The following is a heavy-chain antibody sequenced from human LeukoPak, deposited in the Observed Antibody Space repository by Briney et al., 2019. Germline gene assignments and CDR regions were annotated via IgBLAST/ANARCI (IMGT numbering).Heavy chain of an antibody. D-gene: IGHD5-12*01. V-gene: IGHV3-30-3*01. CDR2: ISYDGSNK. Sequence: GGSLRLSCAASGFTFSSYAMHWVRQAPGKGLEWVAVISYDGSNKYYADSVKGRFTISRDNSKNTLYLQMNSLRAEDTAVYYCARDEVVATSSFDYWGQGTLVTVSS. CDR1: GFTFSSYA. CDR3: ARDEVVATSSFDY. J-gene: IGHJ4*02.